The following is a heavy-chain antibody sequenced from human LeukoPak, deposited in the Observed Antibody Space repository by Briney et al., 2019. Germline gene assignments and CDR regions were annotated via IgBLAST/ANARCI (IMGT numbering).Heavy chain of an antibody. V-gene: IGHV3-74*01. CDR3: ASEGWEERYFDY. Sequence: GGSLRLSCAASGFTFSSYWMHWVRQAPGKGLVWVSRINSDGSSTTYADSVNGRFTISRDNAKNTLYLQMNSLRAEDTAVYYCASEGWEERYFDYWGQGNLVTVSS. CDR1: GFTFSSYW. CDR2: INSDGSST. D-gene: IGHD1-26*01. J-gene: IGHJ4*02.